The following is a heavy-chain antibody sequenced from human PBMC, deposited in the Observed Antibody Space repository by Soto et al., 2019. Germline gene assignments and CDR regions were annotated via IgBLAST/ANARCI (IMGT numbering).Heavy chain of an antibody. CDR1: GYTFTSYY. D-gene: IGHD6-19*01. CDR3: ARDPNVGYSSGWYPSYGMDV. Sequence: ASVKVSCKASGYTFTSYYMHWVRQAPGQGLEWMGIINPSGGSTSYAQKFQGRVTMTRDTSTSTVYMELSSLRSEDTAVYYCARDPNVGYSSGWYPSYGMDVWGQGTTVTVSS. J-gene: IGHJ6*02. CDR2: INPSGGST. V-gene: IGHV1-46*01.